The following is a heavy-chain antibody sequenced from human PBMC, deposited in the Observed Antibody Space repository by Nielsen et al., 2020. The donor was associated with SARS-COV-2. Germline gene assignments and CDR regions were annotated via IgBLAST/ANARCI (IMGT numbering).Heavy chain of an antibody. CDR3: ARRITMVRGGVRQNYFDY. J-gene: IGHJ4*02. CDR1: GGSISSGGYY. Sequence: LRLSCTVSGGSISSGGYYWSWIRQHPGKGLEWIGYIYYSGSTYYNPSLKSRVTISVDTSKNQFSLKLSSVTAADTAVYYCARRITMVRGGVRQNYFDYWGQGTLVTVSS. CDR2: IYYSGST. D-gene: IGHD3-10*01. V-gene: IGHV4-31*03.